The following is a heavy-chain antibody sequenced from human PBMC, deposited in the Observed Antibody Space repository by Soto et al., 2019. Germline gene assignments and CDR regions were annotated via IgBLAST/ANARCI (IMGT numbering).Heavy chain of an antibody. V-gene: IGHV1-3*01. CDR1: GYTFTSYA. CDR2: INAGNGNT. J-gene: IGHJ6*02. CDR3: AGGMTYYYYYGMDV. Sequence: ASVKVSCKASGYTFTSYAMHWVRQAPGQRLEWMGWINAGNGNTKYSQKFQGRVTITRDTSASTAYMELSSLRSEDTAVYYCAGGMTYYYYYGMDVWGQGTTVTVS. D-gene: IGHD3-16*01.